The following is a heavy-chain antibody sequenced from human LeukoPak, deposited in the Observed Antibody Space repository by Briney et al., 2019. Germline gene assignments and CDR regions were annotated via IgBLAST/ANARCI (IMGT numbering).Heavy chain of an antibody. J-gene: IGHJ3*02. CDR2: IFPGDSDT. CDR3: ARRRDYYYGSRDAFDI. V-gene: IGHV5-51*01. Sequence: GESLKISCKASGYSFTSYWIGWGRQMGGKGLEWMGIIFPGDSDTRYSPSFQGQVTISVDKSISTAYLQWSSLNASDTAMYYCARRRDYYYGSRDAFDIWGQGTMVTVSS. CDR1: GYSFTSYW. D-gene: IGHD3-10*01.